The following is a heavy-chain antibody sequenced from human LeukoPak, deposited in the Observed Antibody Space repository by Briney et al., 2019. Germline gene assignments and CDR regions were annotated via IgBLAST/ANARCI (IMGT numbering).Heavy chain of an antibody. Sequence: GASVKVSCKASGYTFTSYGISWVRQAPGQGLEWMGGIIPIFGTANYAQKFQGRVTITADEPTSTAYMELSSLRSEDTAVYYCARVVYYYDSSGYWDWFDPWGQGTLVTVSS. CDR2: IIPIFGTA. CDR1: GYTFTSYG. CDR3: ARVVYYYDSSGYWDWFDP. J-gene: IGHJ5*02. V-gene: IGHV1-69*13. D-gene: IGHD3-22*01.